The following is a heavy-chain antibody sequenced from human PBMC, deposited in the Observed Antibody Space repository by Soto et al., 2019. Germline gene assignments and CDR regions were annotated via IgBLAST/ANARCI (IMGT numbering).Heavy chain of an antibody. J-gene: IGHJ6*02. CDR3: ARDRYYDFWSGYYTTYYYGMDV. D-gene: IGHD3-3*01. CDR1: GGTFSSYA. V-gene: IGHV1-69*06. CDR2: IIPIFGTA. Sequence: SVKVSCKASGGTFSSYAISWVRQAPGQGLEWMGGIIPIFGTANYAQKFQGRVTITADKSTSTAYMELSSLRSEDTAVYYCARDRYYDFWSGYYTTYYYGMDVWGQGTTVTVSS.